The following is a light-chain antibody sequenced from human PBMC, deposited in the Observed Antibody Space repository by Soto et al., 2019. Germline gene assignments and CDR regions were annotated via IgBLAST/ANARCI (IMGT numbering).Light chain of an antibody. CDR1: SSNIGAGYD. CDR3: QSYDSSLSGRYV. J-gene: IGLJ1*01. Sequence: QSVLTQPPSVSGAPGPRVTISCTGSSSNIGAGYDVHWYQQLPGTAPKLLIYGNSNRPSGVPDRFSGSKSGTSASLAITGLQAEDEADYYCQSYDSSLSGRYVFGTGTKVTVL. CDR2: GNS. V-gene: IGLV1-40*01.